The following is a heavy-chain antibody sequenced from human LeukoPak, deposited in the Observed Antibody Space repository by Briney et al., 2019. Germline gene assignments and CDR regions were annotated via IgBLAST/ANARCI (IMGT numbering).Heavy chain of an antibody. Sequence: PSGTLSLTCAVSGGSISSSNWWSWVRQPPGKGLEWIGEIYHSGSTNYNPSLKSRVTISVDKSKNQFSLKLSSVTAADTAVYYCARREYYDFWSDKDWFDPWGQGTLATVSS. V-gene: IGHV4-4*02. D-gene: IGHD3-3*01. CDR1: GGSISSSNW. CDR3: ARREYYDFWSDKDWFDP. CDR2: IYHSGST. J-gene: IGHJ5*02.